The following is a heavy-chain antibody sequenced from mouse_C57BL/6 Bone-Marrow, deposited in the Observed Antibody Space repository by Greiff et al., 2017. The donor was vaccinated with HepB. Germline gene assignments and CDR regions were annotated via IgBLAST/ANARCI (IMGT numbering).Heavy chain of an antibody. J-gene: IGHJ3*01. CDR2: IDPENGDT. V-gene: IGHV14-4*01. Sequence: VQLQQSGAELVRPGASVKLSCTASGFNIKDDYMHWVKQRPEQGLEWIGWIDPENGDTEYASKFQGKATITADTSSNTAYLQLSSLTSEDTAVYYCTTVDDAWFAYWGQGTLVTVSA. CDR1: GFNIKDDY. CDR3: TTVDDAWFAY.